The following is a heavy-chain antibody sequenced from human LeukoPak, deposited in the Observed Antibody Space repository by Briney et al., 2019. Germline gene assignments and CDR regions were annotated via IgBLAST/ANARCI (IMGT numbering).Heavy chain of an antibody. Sequence: SETLSLTCTVSGSSINTPYYWAWIRQPPGKGLEWIGSIYHSGSTYYNPSLKSRVTISVDTSKNQFSLKLSSVTAADTAVYFCARAYRSSWYANWFDPWGQGTLVTVSS. CDR1: GSSINTPYY. CDR2: IYHSGST. J-gene: IGHJ5*02. V-gene: IGHV4-38-2*02. CDR3: ARAYRSSWYANWFDP. D-gene: IGHD6-13*01.